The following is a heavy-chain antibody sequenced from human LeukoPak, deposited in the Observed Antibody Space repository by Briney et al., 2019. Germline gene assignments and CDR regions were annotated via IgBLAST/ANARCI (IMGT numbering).Heavy chain of an antibody. CDR1: GFTFSSYG. J-gene: IGHJ4*02. V-gene: IGHV3-30*18. D-gene: IGHD3-22*01. CDR2: ISYEGSKK. Sequence: PGGSLRLSCAASGFTFSSYGMHWVRQTPGKGLEWVAVISYEGSKKDYVESVKGRFTVSRDNPKNTLYLQMNSLRAEDMAVYYCAKGTYHHESSGPFDSWGQGTLVTVSS. CDR3: AKGTYHHESSGPFDS.